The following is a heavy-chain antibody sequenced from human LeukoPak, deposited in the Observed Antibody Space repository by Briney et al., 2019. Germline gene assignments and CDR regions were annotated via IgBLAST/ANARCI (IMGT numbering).Heavy chain of an antibody. CDR1: GFTFSSYG. J-gene: IGHJ4*02. CDR3: ARNFGGGDSSGPYY. CDR2: ISSSSSTI. D-gene: IGHD3-22*01. Sequence: PGGSLRLSCAASGFTFSSYGMNWVRQAPGKGLEWVSYISSSSSTIYYADSVKGRFIISRDNAKNSLYLQVNSLRAEDTALYYCARNFGGGDSSGPYYWGQGTLVTVTS. V-gene: IGHV3-48*04.